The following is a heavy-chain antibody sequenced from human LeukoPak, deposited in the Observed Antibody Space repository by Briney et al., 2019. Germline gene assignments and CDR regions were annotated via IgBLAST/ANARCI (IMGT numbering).Heavy chain of an antibody. Sequence: GESLKISCKGSGYSFTSYWIGWVRQMPGKGLEWMGIIYPGDSDTRYSPSFQGQVTISADKSISTAYLQWSSLKASDTAMYYCARRFLYYYDSSGYPNDAFDIWGQGTMVTVSS. D-gene: IGHD3-22*01. V-gene: IGHV5-51*01. CDR1: GYSFTSYW. J-gene: IGHJ3*02. CDR3: ARRFLYYYDSSGYPNDAFDI. CDR2: IYPGDSDT.